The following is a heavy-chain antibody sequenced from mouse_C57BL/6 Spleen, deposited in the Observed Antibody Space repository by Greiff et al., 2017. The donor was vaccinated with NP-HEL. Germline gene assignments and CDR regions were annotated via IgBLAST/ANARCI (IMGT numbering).Heavy chain of an antibody. CDR2: ISYDGSN. V-gene: IGHV3-6*01. CDR1: GYSITSGYY. J-gene: IGHJ2*01. CDR3: ARLDYGYDVGY. D-gene: IGHD2-2*01. Sequence: EVKLVESGPGLVKPSQSLSLTCSVTGYSITSGYYWNWIRQFPGNKLEWMGYISYDGSNNYNPSLKNRISITRDTSKNQFFLKLNSVTTEDTATYYCARLDYGYDVGYWGQGTTLTVSS.